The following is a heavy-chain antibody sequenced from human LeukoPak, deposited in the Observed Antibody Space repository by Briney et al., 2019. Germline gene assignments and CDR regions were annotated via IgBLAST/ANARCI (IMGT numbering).Heavy chain of an antibody. CDR1: GFTFRNYG. CDR3: AKDMYYDSSGPVFDY. J-gene: IGHJ4*02. D-gene: IGHD3-22*01. CDR2: ISGSGGNT. V-gene: IGHV3-23*01. Sequence: GGSLRLSCAASGFTFRNYGMSWVRQAPGKGLEWVSTISGSGGNTYYADSVKGRFTISRDTSKNTLYLQMNSPRAEDTAVYYCAKDMYYDSSGPVFDYWGQGTLDTVSS.